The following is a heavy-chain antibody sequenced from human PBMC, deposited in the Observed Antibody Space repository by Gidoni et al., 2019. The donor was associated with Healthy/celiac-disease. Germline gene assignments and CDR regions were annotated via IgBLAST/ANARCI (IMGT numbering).Heavy chain of an antibody. Sequence: QVQLVQSGAEVKKPGASVTVSCKASGYTFTGYYMHWVRQAPGQGLEWMGWNNPNSGGTNYAQKFQGRVTMTRDTSISTAYMELSRLRSDDTAVYYCARDEHFWSGTHFDYWGQGTLVTVSS. CDR1: GYTFTGYY. CDR3: ARDEHFWSGTHFDY. J-gene: IGHJ4*02. D-gene: IGHD3-3*02. CDR2: NNPNSGGT. V-gene: IGHV1-2*02.